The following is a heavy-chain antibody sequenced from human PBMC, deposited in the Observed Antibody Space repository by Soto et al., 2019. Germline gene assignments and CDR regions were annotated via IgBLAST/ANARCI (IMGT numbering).Heavy chain of an antibody. CDR3: ARRDYYASASLTFDY. V-gene: IGHV2-5*02. CDR1: GFSLSTSGVG. Sequence: QITLKESGPTLVKPTQTLTLTCTFSGFSLSTSGVGVAWIRQPPGKALEWLALIYWDDDNRYSPSLRSRLTITKDTSKNPVVLTLTNMDPADTATYYCARRDYYASASLTFDYWGQGTLVTVSS. CDR2: IYWDDDN. D-gene: IGHD3-10*01. J-gene: IGHJ4*02.